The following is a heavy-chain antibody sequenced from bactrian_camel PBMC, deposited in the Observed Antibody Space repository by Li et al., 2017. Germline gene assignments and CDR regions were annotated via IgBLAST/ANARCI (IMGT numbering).Heavy chain of an antibody. CDR2: LSTDGTT. D-gene: IGHD5*01. J-gene: IGHJ4*01. V-gene: IGHV3S55*01. Sequence: VQLVESGGGSVQAGGSLKLSCVTSEPIFSSCEMHWYRHVQGKERELVASLSTDGTTTYANAMKGRVTISQDNVENTLYLQMNSLMPEDTGTYYCQASLGRTFCSEAYFAGRIRPIFGISGRGTQVTVS. CDR1: EPIFSSCE.